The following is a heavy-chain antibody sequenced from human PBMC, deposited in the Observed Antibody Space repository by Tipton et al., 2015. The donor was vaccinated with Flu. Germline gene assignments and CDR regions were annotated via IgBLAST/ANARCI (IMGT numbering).Heavy chain of an antibody. Sequence: TLSLTCTVSGGSISTFYWSWLRQPPGKGLEWIGYFYYGETTKYNPSLKSRVTMSIDTSKNQFSLNLRSVTAADTAVYYCARLSYYDVDLENFYFDYWGQGALVTVSS. CDR2: FYYGETT. V-gene: IGHV4-59*08. CDR1: GGSISTFY. CDR3: ARLSYYDVDLENFYFDY. J-gene: IGHJ4*02. D-gene: IGHD3-10*02.